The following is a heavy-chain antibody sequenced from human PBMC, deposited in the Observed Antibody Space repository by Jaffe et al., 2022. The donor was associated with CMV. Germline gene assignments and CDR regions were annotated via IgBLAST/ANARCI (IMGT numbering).Heavy chain of an antibody. Sequence: QVQLQESGPGLVRPSETLSLTCSVSGDSISTNSHYWGWIRQPPGGGLEWIGSVYYTGNTYFNPSFKSRVTISVDTSKNQFSLRLSPVTAADTAVYYCARRTTALFGNYYYSMDVWGKGTTVTVSS. J-gene: IGHJ6*03. V-gene: IGHV4-39*01. D-gene: IGHD1-1*01. CDR2: VYYTGNT. CDR1: GDSISTNSHY. CDR3: ARRTTALFGNYYYSMDV.